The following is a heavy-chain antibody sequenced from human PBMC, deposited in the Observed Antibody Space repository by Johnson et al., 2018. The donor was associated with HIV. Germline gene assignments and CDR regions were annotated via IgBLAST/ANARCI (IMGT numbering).Heavy chain of an antibody. J-gene: IGHJ3*02. CDR3: TLVGLEGSDAFDI. CDR1: GFTFSDSY. V-gene: IGHV3-11*01. Sequence: QMQLVESGGSVVRPGGSLRLSCGASGFTFSDSYMNWIRQAPGKGLEWVSYISSSDSAIWYADSVKGRFTVSRDNAKNSLYLQMNSLKTEDTAVYYCTLVGLEGSDAFDIWGQGTMVTVSS. CDR2: ISSSDSAI. D-gene: IGHD2-21*01.